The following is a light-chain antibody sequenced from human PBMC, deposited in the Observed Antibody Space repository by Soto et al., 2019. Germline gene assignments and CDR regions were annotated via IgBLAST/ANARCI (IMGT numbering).Light chain of an antibody. CDR3: SSYTSTTTQYV. J-gene: IGLJ1*01. Sequence: QSALTQPASVSGSPGQSITISCTGTSSDVGGYKFVSWYQQHPGKAPKLMIYEVSNRPSGVSNRFSGSKSGNTASLTISGLQAEDEADYYCSSYTSTTTQYVFGTGTQLTVL. CDR2: EVS. CDR1: SSDVGGYKF. V-gene: IGLV2-14*01.